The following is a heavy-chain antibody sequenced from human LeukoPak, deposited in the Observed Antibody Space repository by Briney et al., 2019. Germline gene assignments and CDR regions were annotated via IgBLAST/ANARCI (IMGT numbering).Heavy chain of an antibody. Sequence: GGPLRLSCAASGFTFDDYAMHCVRQAPGKGLEWVSLISGVGGSTYYADSVKGRFTISRDNSKNYLYLQMNSLRTEDTALYYCAKDTWELPTSLSRYGDFDYWGQGTLVTVSS. V-gene: IGHV3-43*02. CDR1: GFTFDDYA. J-gene: IGHJ4*02. D-gene: IGHD1-26*01. CDR3: AKDTWELPTSLSRYGDFDY. CDR2: ISGVGGST.